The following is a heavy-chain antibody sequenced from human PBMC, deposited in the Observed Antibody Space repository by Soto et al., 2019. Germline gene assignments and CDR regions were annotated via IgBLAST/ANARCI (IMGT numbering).Heavy chain of an antibody. J-gene: IGHJ4*02. CDR3: ARDVNGARDY. Sequence: GGSVRLSCAASGFTFSSYAMSWVRQAPGKGLEWVSAISARDGSTNYADSVKGRFTISRDNSKNTLYLQMNSLRAEDTAVYYCARDVNGARDYWGQGTLVTVSS. CDR2: ISARDGST. V-gene: IGHV3-23*01. CDR1: GFTFSSYA. D-gene: IGHD4-17*01.